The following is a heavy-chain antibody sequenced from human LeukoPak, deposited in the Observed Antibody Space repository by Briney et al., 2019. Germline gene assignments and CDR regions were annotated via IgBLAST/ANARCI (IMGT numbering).Heavy chain of an antibody. CDR1: GFTFSSYD. V-gene: IGHV3-13*01. CDR3: AREGGHMIVVVSGYFDS. Sequence: GGALRLSCAASGFTFSSYDMHWVRQAAGKGLEWVSAIGTAGDTYYPGSVKGRFTISRDNAKNSLYLQMNSLRAEDTAVYYCAREGGHMIVVVSGYFDSWGQGTLVTVSS. CDR2: IGTAGDT. J-gene: IGHJ4*02. D-gene: IGHD3-22*01.